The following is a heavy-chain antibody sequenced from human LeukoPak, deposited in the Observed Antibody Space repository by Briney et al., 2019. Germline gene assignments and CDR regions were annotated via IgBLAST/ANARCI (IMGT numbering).Heavy chain of an antibody. V-gene: IGHV3-30*02. CDR1: GFTFSSYA. Sequence: GGSLRLSCATSGFTFSSYAMHWVRQAPGKGLEWVAFIRYDGSNKYYADSVKGRFTISRDNSENTLYLQMNSPRAEDTAVYYCAKALDTSGYYPADAFDIWGQGTMVTVSS. D-gene: IGHD3-22*01. CDR3: AKALDTSGYYPADAFDI. CDR2: IRYDGSNK. J-gene: IGHJ3*02.